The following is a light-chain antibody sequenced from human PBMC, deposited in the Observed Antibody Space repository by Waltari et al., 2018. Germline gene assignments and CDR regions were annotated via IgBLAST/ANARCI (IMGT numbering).Light chain of an antibody. CDR1: QSVGRS. CDR2: DTA. V-gene: IGKV3-20*01. CDR3: EHYVNLPVT. Sequence: EIGLTQSPGPLSLSPGERATLACRASQSVGRSLAWYQQKPGQAPRLLIYDTAIRATGTPGRFSGSGSGTDFSLAISSLEPEDFAVYFCEHYVNLPVTFGQGTKVEI. J-gene: IGKJ1*01.